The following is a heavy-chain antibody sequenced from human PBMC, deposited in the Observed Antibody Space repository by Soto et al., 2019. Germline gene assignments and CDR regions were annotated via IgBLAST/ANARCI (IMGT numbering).Heavy chain of an antibody. CDR3: STNYYDSSGYDNWFDP. CDR1: GFTFGDYA. Sequence: GGSLRLSCTASGFTFGDYAMSWFRQAPGKGLEWVGFIRSKAYGGATHYAASVKGRFTISRDDSKSIAYLQMNSLKTEDTAVYYCSTNYYDSSGYDNWFDPWGQGTLVTVSS. J-gene: IGHJ5*02. CDR2: IRSKAYGGAT. V-gene: IGHV3-49*03. D-gene: IGHD3-22*01.